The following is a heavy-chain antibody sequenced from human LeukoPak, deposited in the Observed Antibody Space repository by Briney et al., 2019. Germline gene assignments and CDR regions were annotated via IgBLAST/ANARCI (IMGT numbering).Heavy chain of an antibody. D-gene: IGHD3-22*01. Sequence: GGSLRLSCAASGFTFSSYAMSWVRQAPGKGLEWVSGISGSGGATYHADSVKGRFTISRDNSRDTLHLQMNSLRAEDTAIYYCAKAQSYYYDTSGYYCYFDYWGQGTLVTVSS. CDR3: AKAQSYYYDTSGYYCYFDY. CDR2: ISGSGGAT. V-gene: IGHV3-23*01. CDR1: GFTFSSYA. J-gene: IGHJ4*02.